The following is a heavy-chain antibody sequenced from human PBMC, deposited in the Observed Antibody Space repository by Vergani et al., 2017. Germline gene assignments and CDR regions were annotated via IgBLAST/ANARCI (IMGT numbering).Heavy chain of an antibody. Sequence: EVQLVESGGGLVQPGGSVRLSCAASGFTFSACPMTWVRQAPGKGLEWVSAISARYPSTYYADSVKGRFTISRDNSKNMLYLQMNSLRAEDTAVYYCARLSYDTTPYLQGGYDCWGQGTLVSVSS. D-gene: IGHD3-22*01. J-gene: IGHJ4*02. CDR1: GFTFSACP. V-gene: IGHV3-23*04. CDR2: ISARYPST. CDR3: ARLSYDTTPYLQGGYDC.